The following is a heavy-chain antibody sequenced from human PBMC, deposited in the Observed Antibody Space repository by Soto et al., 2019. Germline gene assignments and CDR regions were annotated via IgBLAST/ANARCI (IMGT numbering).Heavy chain of an antibody. D-gene: IGHD5-18*01. CDR1: CGSISNFY. V-gene: IGHV4-59*08. J-gene: IGHJ4*02. CDR3: ARHRYSYGVYYFDY. CDR2: IYYSGST. Sequence: PSETLSLICIVACGSISNFYWSWIRQPPGKGLEWIGYIYYSGSTNYNPSLTSRVTISVDTSKNQSSLKLSSVTAADTAVYYCARHRYSYGVYYFDYWGQGTLVTGS.